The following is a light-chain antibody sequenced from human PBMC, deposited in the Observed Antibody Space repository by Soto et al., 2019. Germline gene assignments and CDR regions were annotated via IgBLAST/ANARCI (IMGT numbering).Light chain of an antibody. V-gene: IGKV3-15*01. CDR1: QSISSN. Sequence: EIVMTQSPVTLSVSPGERATLSCRASQSISSNLAWYQQKPGQTPRLLIYGASTRATGIPARFSGSGSGTDFTLSISSLQSEDLAVYYCQQYSDWPFFTFGPGTKVNIK. CDR2: GAS. CDR3: QQYSDWPFFT. J-gene: IGKJ3*01.